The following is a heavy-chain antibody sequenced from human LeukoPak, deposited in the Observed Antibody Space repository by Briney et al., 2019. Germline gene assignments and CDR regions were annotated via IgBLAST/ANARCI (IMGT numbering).Heavy chain of an antibody. CDR2: ISYSGST. J-gene: IGHJ4*02. V-gene: IGHV4-59*01. CDR3: ARYGMATIQFFDY. CDR1: GGSISAYY. D-gene: IGHD5-24*01. Sequence: PSETPSLTCTVSGGSISAYYWSWIRQPPGKGLEWIGYISYSGSTNYNPSLKSRVTISVDTSKNQFSLKLSSVTAADTAVYYCARYGMATIQFFDYWGQGTLFTVFS.